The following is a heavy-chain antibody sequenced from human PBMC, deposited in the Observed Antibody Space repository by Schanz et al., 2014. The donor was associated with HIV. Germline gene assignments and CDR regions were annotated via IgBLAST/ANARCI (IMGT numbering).Heavy chain of an antibody. V-gene: IGHV3-33*01. CDR3: VRDVHFKLDV. CDR2: MWYDESHK. J-gene: IGHJ6*02. CDR1: GFTFSSSG. Sequence: QVQLVESGGGVVQPGRSLRLSCTASGFTFSSSGMHWVRQAPGKGLEWVAAMWYDESHKGYADSVKGRFTISRDNSKNTLYLEMNSLRAEDTAVYYCVRDVHFKLDVWGHGTTVTVSS.